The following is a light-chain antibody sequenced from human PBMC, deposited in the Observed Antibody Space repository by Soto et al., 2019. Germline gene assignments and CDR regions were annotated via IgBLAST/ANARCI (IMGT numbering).Light chain of an antibody. CDR3: QQRTNWPRGT. J-gene: IGKJ2*02. CDR1: QSVRNF. CDR2: EAS. V-gene: IGKV3-11*01. Sequence: EVVLTQSPATLSLSPGERATLSCRASQSVRNFLAWYQQKPGQAPRLLIYEASNSAAGIPARFSGSGSGTDLTLTISSLEPEDFGVYYCQQRTNWPRGTFGQGTNLEI.